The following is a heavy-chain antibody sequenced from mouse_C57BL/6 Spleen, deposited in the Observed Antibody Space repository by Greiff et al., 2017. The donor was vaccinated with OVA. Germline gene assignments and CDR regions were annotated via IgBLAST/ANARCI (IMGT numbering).Heavy chain of an antibody. CDR1: GYAFSSSW. CDR2: IYPGDGDT. V-gene: IGHV1-82*01. CDR3: ARGATVPFDY. D-gene: IGHD1-1*01. J-gene: IGHJ2*01. Sequence: VQLQQSGPELVKPGASVKISCKASGYAFSSSWMNWVKQRPGKGLERIGRIYPGDGDTNYNGKFKGKATLTADKSSSTAYMQLSSLTSEDSAVYFCARGATVPFDYWGQGTTLTVSS.